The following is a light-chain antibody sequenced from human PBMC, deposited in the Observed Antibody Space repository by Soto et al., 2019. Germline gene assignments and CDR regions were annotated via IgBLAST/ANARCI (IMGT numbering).Light chain of an antibody. J-gene: IGLJ1*01. CDR2: EVT. CDR1: SSDVGNYNF. CDR3: CSYAGSNTFI. V-gene: IGLV2-23*02. Sequence: QSALTQPASVSGSPGQSITISCTGTSSDVGNYNFVSWYQQHPGKAPKLMIYEVTERPSGVSYRFSGTKSGNTASLTISGLQAEDGADYYCCSYAGSNTFIFGTGTKLTVL.